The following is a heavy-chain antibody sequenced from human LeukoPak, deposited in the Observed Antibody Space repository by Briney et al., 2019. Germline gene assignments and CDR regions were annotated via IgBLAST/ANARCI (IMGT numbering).Heavy chain of an antibody. J-gene: IGHJ3*02. CDR1: GFYFSSYG. D-gene: IGHD1-14*01. Sequence: GGSLRLSCAASGFYFSSYGMHWVRQAPGKGLEWVAVIWYDGSNKYYADSVKGRFTISRDNSKNTLYLQMNSLRAEDTAVYYCARGRGTTSRTQTDAFDIWGQGTMVTVSS. V-gene: IGHV3-33*01. CDR3: ARGRGTTSRTQTDAFDI. CDR2: IWYDGSNK.